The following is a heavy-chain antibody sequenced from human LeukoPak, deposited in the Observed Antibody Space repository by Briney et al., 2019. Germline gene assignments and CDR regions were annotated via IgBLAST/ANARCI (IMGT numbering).Heavy chain of an antibody. CDR3: TRDFTASRYDFWSGHYYFDY. V-gene: IGHV3-49*04. CDR2: IRSKAYGGIT. CDR1: GFTFGDYA. J-gene: IGHJ4*02. Sequence: GGSLRLSCTASGFTFGDYAMSWVRQAPGKGLEWVGFIRSKAYGGITEYAASVKGRFTISRDDSKSIAYLQMNSLKTEDTAVYYCTRDFTASRYDFWSGHYYFDYWGQGTLVTVSS. D-gene: IGHD3-3*01.